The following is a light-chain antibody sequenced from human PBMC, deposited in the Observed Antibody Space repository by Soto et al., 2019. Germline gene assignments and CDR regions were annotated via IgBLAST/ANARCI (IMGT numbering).Light chain of an antibody. V-gene: IGKV3-11*01. CDR1: QSVSSY. Sequence: EIVLTQSPATLSLSPGERATLSCRASQSVSSYLAWYQQKPGQAPRLLIYDASNRATGVPARFSGGGSGSAFSITISRLAPEDFAVYYCHQRNNWSPYTFGQGTKLEIK. J-gene: IGKJ2*01. CDR2: DAS. CDR3: HQRNNWSPYT.